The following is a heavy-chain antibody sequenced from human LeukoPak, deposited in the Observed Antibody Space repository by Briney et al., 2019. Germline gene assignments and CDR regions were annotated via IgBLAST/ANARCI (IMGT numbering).Heavy chain of an antibody. CDR1: GDSISSYH. Sequence: SETLSLTCTFSGDSISSYHWSWIRQPPGKGLEWIGYISYSGSTNYNPSLKSRVTISVDTSKNQFSLKLSSVTAADTAVYYCARVGRGDHTSGSYYYDHWGQGTLVTVSS. V-gene: IGHV4-59*01. D-gene: IGHD3-10*01. J-gene: IGHJ4*02. CDR2: ISYSGST. CDR3: ARVGRGDHTSGSYYYDH.